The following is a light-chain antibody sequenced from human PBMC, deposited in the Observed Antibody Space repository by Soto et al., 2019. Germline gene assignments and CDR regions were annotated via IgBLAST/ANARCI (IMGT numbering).Light chain of an antibody. Sequence: EIVMAQSPAPLSVSPGERATLSCRASQNVRSNLAWYQQKPGQAPRLLIYGASTRATGIPARFSGRGSGTEFILTISSLQPDDVATYYCQQYSSYFWTLGQGTKVDIK. CDR3: QQYSSYFWT. J-gene: IGKJ1*01. V-gene: IGKV3-15*01. CDR1: QNVRSN. CDR2: GAS.